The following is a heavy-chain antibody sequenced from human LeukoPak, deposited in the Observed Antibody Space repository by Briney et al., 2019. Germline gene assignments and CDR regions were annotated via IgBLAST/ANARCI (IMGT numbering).Heavy chain of an antibody. Sequence: SETLSLTCTVSGGSISSYYWSWIRQPPGKGLEWIGYIYYSGSTNYNPSLKSRVTISVDTSKNQFSLKLSSVTAADTAVYYCARQGGYDILTGSWYFDLWGRGTLVTVSS. D-gene: IGHD3-9*01. J-gene: IGHJ2*01. V-gene: IGHV4-59*08. CDR1: GGSISSYY. CDR2: IYYSGST. CDR3: ARQGGYDILTGSWYFDL.